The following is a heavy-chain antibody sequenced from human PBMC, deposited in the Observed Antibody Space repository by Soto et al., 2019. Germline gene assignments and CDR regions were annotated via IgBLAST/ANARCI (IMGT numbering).Heavy chain of an antibody. V-gene: IGHV1-46*01. J-gene: IGHJ4*02. CDR2: INPSDNAT. CDR1: GYTFTRYY. Sequence: ASVKVSCKASGYTFTRYYMHWVRQAPGQGLEWMGIINPSDNATSYAEKFQGRLTMTKDTSTSTVYMEMSSLRSEDTAVYYCARDLTREGDYYDRSGYYLDYWGQGTLVTVSS. CDR3: ARDLTREGDYYDRSGYYLDY. D-gene: IGHD3-22*01.